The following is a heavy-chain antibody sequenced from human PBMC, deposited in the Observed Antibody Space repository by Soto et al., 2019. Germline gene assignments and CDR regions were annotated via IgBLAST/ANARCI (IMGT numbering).Heavy chain of an antibody. CDR1: GGSISSRPYY. D-gene: IGHD3-3*01. V-gene: IGHV4-39*01. Sequence: PXETLSLPGTVSGGSISSRPYYWGWIRQPPGKGLEWIGSIYYSGTAYYNPSLRSRVTLSVDTSKNQFSLKLISVTAADTAVYYCATTLLRLFNWFDTWGQGTLVTVSS. J-gene: IGHJ5*02. CDR2: IYYSGTA. CDR3: ATTLLRLFNWFDT.